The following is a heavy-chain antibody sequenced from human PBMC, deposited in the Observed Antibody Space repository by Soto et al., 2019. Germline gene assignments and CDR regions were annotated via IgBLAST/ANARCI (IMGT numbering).Heavy chain of an antibody. V-gene: IGHV1-3*01. Sequence: APMKLSPKAPGHTITSYDKHKAHQPPGQRLEWMGWINSGNGNTKYSQKFQGRVTITSDTSACTAYMELSSLRSEDTAVYCCARVTSSSYYYYGMEVWGQGSMVAVSS. J-gene: IGHJ6*02. CDR2: INSGNGNT. D-gene: IGHD6-6*01. CDR3: ARVTSSSYYYYGMEV. CDR1: GHTITSYD.